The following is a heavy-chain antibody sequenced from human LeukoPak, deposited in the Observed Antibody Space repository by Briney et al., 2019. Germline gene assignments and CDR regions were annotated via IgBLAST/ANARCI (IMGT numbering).Heavy chain of an antibody. V-gene: IGHV1-3*01. J-gene: IGHJ4*02. Sequence: ASVKVSCKASGYTFTGYYMHWVRQAPGQRLEWMGWINAGNGNTKYSQKFQGRVTITRDTSASTAYMELSSLRSEDTAVYYCARAYLVLPSGYWGQGTLVTVSS. D-gene: IGHD2-2*01. CDR3: ARAYLVLPSGY. CDR2: INAGNGNT. CDR1: GYTFTGYY.